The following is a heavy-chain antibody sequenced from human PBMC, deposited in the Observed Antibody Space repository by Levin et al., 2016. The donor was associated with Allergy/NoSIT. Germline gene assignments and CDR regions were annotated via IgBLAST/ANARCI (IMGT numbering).Heavy chain of an antibody. CDR2: ISAFDGDT. V-gene: IGHV1-18*01. D-gene: IGHD2-15*01. Sequence: ASVKVSCKASGFTVRTYGISWVRQAPGQGLEWMGWISAFDGDTKYAQKFLDRVTMTTDTSTSTAYMELRSLRSDDTAVYYCASSRGPLRVGVAATGHKFYYYDVDGVDVWGQGTTVTVSS. CDR1: GFTVRTYG. J-gene: IGHJ6*02. CDR3: ASSRGPLRVGVAATGHKFYYYDVDGVDV.